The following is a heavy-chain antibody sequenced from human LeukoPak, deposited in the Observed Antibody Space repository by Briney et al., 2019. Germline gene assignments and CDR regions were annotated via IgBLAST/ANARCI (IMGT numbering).Heavy chain of an antibody. D-gene: IGHD1-1*01. CDR3: AKSPGQIQLDYFDY. CDR1: GFTFSNYA. Sequence: GGSLRLSCAASGFTFSNYAMSWVRQAPGMGLEWVSTISGSGVTTYYADSVRGRFTIPRDNSKTTLYLQLDSLRPEDMAIYYCAKSPGQIQLDYFDYWGQGTLVTVSS. V-gene: IGHV3-23*01. CDR2: ISGSGVTT. J-gene: IGHJ4*02.